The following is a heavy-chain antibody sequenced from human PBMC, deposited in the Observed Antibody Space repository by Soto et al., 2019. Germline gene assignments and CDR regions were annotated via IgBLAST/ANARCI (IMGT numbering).Heavy chain of an antibody. CDR1: GFTFSSYA. CDR2: ISYDGSNK. D-gene: IGHD6-19*01. J-gene: IGHJ4*02. V-gene: IGHV3-30-3*01. CDR3: ARTSTAWYFDY. Sequence: GGSLRISCAASGFTFSSYAMHWVRQAPGKGLEWVAVISYDGSNKYYADSVKGRFTISRDNSKNTLYLQMNSLGAEDTAVYYCARTSTAWYFDYWGQGTLVTVSS.